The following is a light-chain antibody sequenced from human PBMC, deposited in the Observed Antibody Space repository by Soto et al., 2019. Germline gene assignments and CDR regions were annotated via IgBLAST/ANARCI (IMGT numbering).Light chain of an antibody. CDR1: QSVSSSY. J-gene: IGKJ5*01. CDR2: DAS. Sequence: EIVLTQSPATLSLSPGERATLSCGASQSVSSSYLAWYQQKPGLAPRLLIYDASSRATGIPDRFSGSWSGTDFTLTISRLEPEDFAVYYCQQYGSSPTFGQGTRLEIK. CDR3: QQYGSSPT. V-gene: IGKV3D-20*01.